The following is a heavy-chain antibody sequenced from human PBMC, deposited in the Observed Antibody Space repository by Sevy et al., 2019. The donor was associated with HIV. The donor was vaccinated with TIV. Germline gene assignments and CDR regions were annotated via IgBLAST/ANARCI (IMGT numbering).Heavy chain of an antibody. V-gene: IGHV3-21*01. Sequence: GGSLRLSCAASGFTLSSYSMNWVRQAPGKGLEWVSSISSSSSYIYYADSVKGRFTISRDNAKNSLYLQMNSLRAEDTAVYYCASFAAGSTRYYYYYMDVWGKGTTVTVSS. D-gene: IGHD6-13*01. CDR2: ISSSSSYI. CDR3: ASFAAGSTRYYYYYMDV. J-gene: IGHJ6*03. CDR1: GFTLSSYS.